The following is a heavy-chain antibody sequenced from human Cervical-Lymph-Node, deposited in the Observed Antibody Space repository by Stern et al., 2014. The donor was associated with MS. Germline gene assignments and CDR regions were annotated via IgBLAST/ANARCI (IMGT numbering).Heavy chain of an antibody. J-gene: IGHJ3*02. D-gene: IGHD3-3*01. CDR2: INPSGNP. Sequence: QVQLQQWGAGLLEPSETLSLTCAVYGGSFSGYHWSFIRQPPGKGLEWIGDINPSGNPNYTRPPKSRSPFSVDTAKGKFSPSLGSETAADTAVYYCSREVEWFRDAFDIWGQGTTVIVSS. CDR1: GGSFSGYH. CDR3: SREVEWFRDAFDI. V-gene: IGHV4-34*01.